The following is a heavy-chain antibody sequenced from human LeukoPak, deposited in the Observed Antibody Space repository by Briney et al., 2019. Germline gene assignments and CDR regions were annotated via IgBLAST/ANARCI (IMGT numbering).Heavy chain of an antibody. CDR2: INSHSGAT. V-gene: IGHV1-2*02. CDR1: GYTFTDYY. Sequence: ASVKVSCKTSGYTFTDYYMHWVRQAPGQGLEWLGWINSHSGATKYAPKFQGRVTMTRDTSIKTSYMELNTLRSDDTAVYYCARPPTGHYDYEVFDYWGQGTLVTVSS. J-gene: IGHJ4*02. D-gene: IGHD5-12*01. CDR3: ARPPTGHYDYEVFDY.